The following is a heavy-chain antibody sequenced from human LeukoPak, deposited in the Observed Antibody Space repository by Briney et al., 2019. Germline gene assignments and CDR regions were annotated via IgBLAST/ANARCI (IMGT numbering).Heavy chain of an antibody. CDR1: GFTFSDYA. CDR3: AKNTGSFGDPSMGY. CDR2: ISGNGGRT. V-gene: IGHV3-23*01. Sequence: PGGSLRLSCAASGFTFSDYAMNWVRQAPGKGLEWVADISGNGGRTYYADSVKGRFTVSRVNSKNTVYLQMNSLRADDTAVYYCAKNTGSFGDPSMGYWGQGTLVTVSS. J-gene: IGHJ4*02. D-gene: IGHD4-17*01.